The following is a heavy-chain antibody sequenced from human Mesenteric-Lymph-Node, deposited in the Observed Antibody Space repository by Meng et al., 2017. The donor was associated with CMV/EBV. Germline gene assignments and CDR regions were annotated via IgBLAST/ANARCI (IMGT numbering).Heavy chain of an antibody. CDR2: ISHSGST. CDR3: ARGDGHLGYYYYGMDV. CDR1: GYSISSGYY. V-gene: IGHV4-38-2*02. Sequence: SETLSLTCTVSGYSISSGYYWGWIRQPPGKGLEWIGSISHSGSTYYNPSLKSRVTISVDTSKNQLPLKVSSVTAADTAVYYCARGDGHLGYYYYGMDVWGQGTTVTVSS. J-gene: IGHJ6*02. D-gene: IGHD3-10*01.